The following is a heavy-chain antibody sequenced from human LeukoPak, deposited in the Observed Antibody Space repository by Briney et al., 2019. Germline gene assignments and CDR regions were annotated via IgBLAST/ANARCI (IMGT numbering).Heavy chain of an antibody. CDR2: IIPILGIA. CDR3: ARGQPDYYYYYMDV. D-gene: IGHD1-14*01. Sequence: GASVKVSCKASGGTFSSYAISWVRQAPGQGLEWMGRIIPILGIANYAQKFQGRVTITADKSTSTAYMELSSLRSEDTAVYYCARGQPDYYYYYMDVWGKGTTVTVSS. V-gene: IGHV1-69*04. CDR1: GGTFSSYA. J-gene: IGHJ6*03.